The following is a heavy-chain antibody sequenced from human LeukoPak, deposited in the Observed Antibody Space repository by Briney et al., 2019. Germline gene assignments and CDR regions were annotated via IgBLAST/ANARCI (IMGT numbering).Heavy chain of an antibody. J-gene: IGHJ4*02. V-gene: IGHV1-2*02. CDR1: GYTFSGYY. CDR3: ARAPRGYCSGGSCFDY. CDR2: IHPDSGGT. Sequence: ASVKVSCKASGYTFSGYYMHWVRQAPGQGLDWLGWIHPDSGGTNSAQKFQGRVTMTRDTSISTVYMELSRLKSDDTAVYYCARAPRGYCSGGSCFDYWGQGTLVTVSS. D-gene: IGHD2-15*01.